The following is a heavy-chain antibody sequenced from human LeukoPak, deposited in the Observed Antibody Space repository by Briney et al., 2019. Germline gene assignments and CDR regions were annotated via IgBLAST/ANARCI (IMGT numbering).Heavy chain of an antibody. CDR1: GFTFTTYS. D-gene: IGHD1/OR15-1a*01. Sequence: GGSLRLSCEASGFTFTTYSMTWVRQAPGKGLEWVSIISSGSSAIFSADALKGRFTISRDDAKNLLYLDMNSLRAEDTAVYYCAREQNRGVDYWGQGTLVTVSS. J-gene: IGHJ4*02. CDR3: AREQNRGVDY. V-gene: IGHV3-21*01. CDR2: ISSGSSAI.